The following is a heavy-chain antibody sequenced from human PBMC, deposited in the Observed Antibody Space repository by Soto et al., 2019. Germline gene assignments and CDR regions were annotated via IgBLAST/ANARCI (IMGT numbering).Heavy chain of an antibody. Sequence: SETLSLTCAVYGESFSGNYWSWIRQPPGKGLEWIGEFSDSGSTNYNPSLKSRVTISEDMSKSQFSLKLSSVTAADTAVYYCARGNFYYGMDVWGQGTTVTVSS. CDR3: ARGNFYYGMDV. V-gene: IGHV4-34*01. J-gene: IGHJ6*02. CDR1: GESFSGNY. CDR2: FSDSGST.